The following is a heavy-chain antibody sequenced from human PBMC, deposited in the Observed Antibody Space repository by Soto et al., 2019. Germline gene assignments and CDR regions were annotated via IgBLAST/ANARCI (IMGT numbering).Heavy chain of an antibody. CDR3: AKVVFFGGGIAAALAV. J-gene: IGHJ6*02. D-gene: IGHD6-13*01. Sequence: GGSLRLSCAASGFTFSSYAMSWVRQAPGKGLEWVSAISGSGGSTYYADSVKGRFTISRDNSKNTLYLQMNSLRAEDTAVYYCAKVVFFGGGIAAALAVWGQGTTVPVSS. CDR2: ISGSGGST. CDR1: GFTFSSYA. V-gene: IGHV3-23*01.